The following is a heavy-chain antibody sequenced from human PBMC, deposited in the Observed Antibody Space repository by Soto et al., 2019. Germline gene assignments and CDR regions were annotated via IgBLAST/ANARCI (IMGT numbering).Heavy chain of an antibody. CDR1: GFTFDIFA. CDR3: ARDRRIVVAGTWTYFLDY. J-gene: IGHJ4*02. V-gene: IGHV3-30*04. Sequence: QVQLVESGGGVVQPGRSLRLSCAASGFTFDIFAMHWVRQAPGKGLEWVALISYDGSNKYYADSVKGRFTISRDNSKNTLYLHLDILRAEAMALYYCARDRRIVVAGTWTYFLDYWVQGTLVIVSS. CDR2: ISYDGSNK. D-gene: IGHD6-19*01.